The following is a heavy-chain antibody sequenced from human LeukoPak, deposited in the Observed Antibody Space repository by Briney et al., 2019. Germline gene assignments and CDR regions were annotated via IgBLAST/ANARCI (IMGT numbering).Heavy chain of an antibody. Sequence: SVKVSCKASGYTFTSYDINWVRQAPGQGLEWMGGIIPIFGTANYAQKFQGRVTITADESTSTAYMELSSLRSEDTAVYYCARVGSKTAMPKLENWFDPWGQGTLVTVSS. CDR3: ARVGSKTAMPKLENWFDP. CDR2: IIPIFGTA. V-gene: IGHV1-69*13. CDR1: GYTFTSYD. J-gene: IGHJ5*02. D-gene: IGHD5-18*01.